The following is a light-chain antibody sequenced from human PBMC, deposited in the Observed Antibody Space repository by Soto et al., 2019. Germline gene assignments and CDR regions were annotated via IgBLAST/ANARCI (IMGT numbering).Light chain of an antibody. Sequence: DIQLTQSPSFLFASVGDRVTITCQASQDVGHFLAWYQQKAGQAPKLLMYAASTLQSEVPARFRGSASGTEFTLTITSLQPEDYATYYCQQLDSYLSFTFGGGTKVEI. CDR3: QQLDSYLSFT. V-gene: IGKV1-9*01. CDR1: QDVGHF. J-gene: IGKJ4*01. CDR2: AAS.